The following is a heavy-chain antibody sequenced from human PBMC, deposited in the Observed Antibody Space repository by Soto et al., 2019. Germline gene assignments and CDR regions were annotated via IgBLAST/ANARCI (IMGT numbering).Heavy chain of an antibody. J-gene: IGHJ4*02. CDR3: AKDRWGDFGDLNLPGY. D-gene: IGHD4-17*01. V-gene: IGHV3-30*18. CDR2: ISDDGSSK. Sequence: QVLLVESGGGVVQPGRSLRISCAVSGFTFSSFGMHWGRQAPGKGLEWVAVISDDGSSKHYADSLKGRFTISRDNSNNTLYLQMDSLGPEDTAVYYCAKDRWGDFGDLNLPGYWGQGTLVTVSS. CDR1: GFTFSSFG.